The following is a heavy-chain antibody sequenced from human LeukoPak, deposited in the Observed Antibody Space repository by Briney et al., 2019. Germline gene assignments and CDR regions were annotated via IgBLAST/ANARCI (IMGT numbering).Heavy chain of an antibody. CDR1: GFNFSSYG. D-gene: IGHD2-8*01. Sequence: GGSLRLSCAASGFNFSSYGMHWVRQAPGKWLEWVEFIRYDGSNKYYADSVKGRFTISRDKSKNTLYLQMNSLRAEDTAVYYCAKDGYCTNGVCYGYFDYWGQGTLVTVSS. CDR3: AKDGYCTNGVCYGYFDY. J-gene: IGHJ4*02. CDR2: IRYDGSNK. V-gene: IGHV3-30*02.